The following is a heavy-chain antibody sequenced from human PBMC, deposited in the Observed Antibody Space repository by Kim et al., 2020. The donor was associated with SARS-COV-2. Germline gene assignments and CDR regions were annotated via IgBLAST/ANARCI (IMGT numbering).Heavy chain of an antibody. V-gene: IGHV3-74*01. D-gene: IGHD3-22*01. CDR3: ARSSYYYDN. J-gene: IGHJ4*02. CDR2: INTDESTT. CDR1: GFTFSSHW. Sequence: GGSLRLSCAASGFTFSSHWMHWVRQAPGKGLVWVSRINTDESTTSYADSVKGRFTISRHNAKNTLYLQMNSLRAEDTAVYYCARSSYYYDNWGQGTLVTVSS.